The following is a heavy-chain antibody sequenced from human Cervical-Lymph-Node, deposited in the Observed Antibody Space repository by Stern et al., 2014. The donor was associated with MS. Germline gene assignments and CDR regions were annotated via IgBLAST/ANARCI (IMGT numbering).Heavy chain of an antibody. CDR1: GFSVDDYA. V-gene: IGHV3-9*01. CDR3: AKAVRFLEGPIDS. J-gene: IGHJ4*02. Sequence: QLVESGGGLVQPGRSLRLSCAASGFSVDDYAMHWVRQAPGKGLEWVSGISWNTDFVAYADSVKGRFTISRDNAENSLHLLMNSLRDEDTALYYCAKAVRFLEGPIDSWGQGTLVTVSS. CDR2: ISWNTDFV. D-gene: IGHD3-3*01.